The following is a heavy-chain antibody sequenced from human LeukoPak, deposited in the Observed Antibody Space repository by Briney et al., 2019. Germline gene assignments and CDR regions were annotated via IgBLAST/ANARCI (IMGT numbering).Heavy chain of an antibody. V-gene: IGHV4-34*01. Sequence: PSETLSLTCAVYGGSLKFYYWSWMRQAPGKGLEWIGEFHESERAKYNPSLRSRVTISGDMSKNQFSLKLTSVTAADTAVYYCARHPFATPFDYWGRGTLLTVSS. CDR3: ARHPFATPFDY. CDR2: FHESERA. J-gene: IGHJ4*02. CDR1: GGSLKFYY. D-gene: IGHD2-15*01.